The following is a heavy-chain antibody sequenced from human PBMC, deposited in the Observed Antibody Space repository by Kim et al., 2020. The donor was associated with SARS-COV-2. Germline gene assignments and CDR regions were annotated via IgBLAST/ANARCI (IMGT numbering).Heavy chain of an antibody. D-gene: IGHD2-2*01. CDR2: INPNSGNT. Sequence: ASVKFSCKASGYSFTSYDINWVRQATGQGLEWMGWINPNSGNTGYAQKFQGRVTMTRNTSTSTAYMELSSLRSEDTALYYCARGPACSSFSCSYWFDPWGQGTLVTVSS. J-gene: IGHJ5*02. V-gene: IGHV1-8*01. CDR1: GYSFTSYD. CDR3: ARGPACSSFSCSYWFDP.